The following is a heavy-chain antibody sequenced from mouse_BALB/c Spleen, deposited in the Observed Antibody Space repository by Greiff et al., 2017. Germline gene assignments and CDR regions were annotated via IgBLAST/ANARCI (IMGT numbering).Heavy chain of an antibody. CDR2: IDPETGGT. D-gene: IGHD1-2*01. V-gene: IGHV1-15*01. Sequence: QVQLQQSGAELVRPGASVTLSCKASGYTFTDYEMHWVKQTPVHGLEWIGAIDPETGGTAYNQKFKGKATLTADKSSSTAYMELRSLTSEDSAVYYCTKGLLRLLDYWGQGTTLTVSS. J-gene: IGHJ2*01. CDR1: GYTFTDYE. CDR3: TKGLLRLLDY.